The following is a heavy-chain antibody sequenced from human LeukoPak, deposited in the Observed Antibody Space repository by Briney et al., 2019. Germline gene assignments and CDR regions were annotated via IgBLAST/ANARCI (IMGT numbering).Heavy chain of an antibody. D-gene: IGHD1-26*01. Sequence: PSETLSLTCTVSGGSISSGTYYWGWIRQPPGKGLEWIGNIFYSGSTYYNPSLKSRVTISVDTSKNQFSLKLTSVTAADTAVYYCARTSGSFAAEPFDYWGQGTLVTVSS. CDR1: GGSISSGTYY. J-gene: IGHJ4*02. V-gene: IGHV4-39*07. CDR2: IFYSGST. CDR3: ARTSGSFAAEPFDY.